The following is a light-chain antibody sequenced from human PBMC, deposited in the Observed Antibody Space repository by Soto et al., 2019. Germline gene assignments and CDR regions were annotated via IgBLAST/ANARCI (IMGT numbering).Light chain of an antibody. CDR1: SSDIGTYNY. J-gene: IGLJ3*02. CDR3: SSYTSTSTLV. CDR2: EVS. V-gene: IGLV2-14*01. Sequence: QSALTQPASMSGSPGQSITISCIGTSSDIGTYNYVSWYQQYPGKAPKLMIYEVSTRPSGVSNRFSGSKSGNTASLTISGLQAEDEADYYCSSYTSTSTLVFGGGTKVTVL.